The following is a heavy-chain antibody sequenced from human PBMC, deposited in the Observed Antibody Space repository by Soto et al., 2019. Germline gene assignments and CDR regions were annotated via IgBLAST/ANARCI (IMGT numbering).Heavy chain of an antibody. Sequence: EVQLLESGGGLVQPGGSLRLSCAASGFTFSTYTRNWVPQAPGKGLEWVSSISGTGKSTYYADSVKGRFTISRDNSNNTVYLQMSSLRAEDTAVYYCAKERAVAVWGQGTLVTVSS. D-gene: IGHD6-19*01. CDR3: AKERAVAV. CDR2: ISGTGKST. CDR1: GFTFSTYT. V-gene: IGHV3-23*01. J-gene: IGHJ4*02.